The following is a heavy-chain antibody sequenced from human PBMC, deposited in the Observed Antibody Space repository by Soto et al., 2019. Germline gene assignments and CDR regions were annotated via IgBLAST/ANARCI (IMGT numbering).Heavy chain of an antibody. CDR1: GFTFSSYG. Sequence: QVQLVESGGGVVQPGRSLRLSCAASGFTFSSYGMHWVRQAPGKGLEWVAVIWYDGSNKYYADSVKGRFTISRDNSKNTLYLQMNSLRAEDTAVYYCARDDIAAAGRTLLDYWGQGTLVTVSS. V-gene: IGHV3-33*01. CDR3: ARDDIAAAGRTLLDY. D-gene: IGHD6-13*01. J-gene: IGHJ4*02. CDR2: IWYDGSNK.